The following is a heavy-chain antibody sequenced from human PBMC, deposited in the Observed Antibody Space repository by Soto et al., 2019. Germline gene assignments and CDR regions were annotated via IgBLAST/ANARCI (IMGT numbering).Heavy chain of an antibody. CDR1: GGTFSSYT. J-gene: IGHJ4*02. CDR2: IIPMFGIA. D-gene: IGHD4-17*01. V-gene: IGHV1-69*02. Sequence: QVQLVQSGAEVKKTGSSVKVSCKASGGTFSSYTISWVRQAPGQGLEWMGRIIPMFGIANYAQKFQGRVTIXXDKSTSTAYMELSSLRSEDTAVYYCARGYGDSHDYWGQGTLVTVSS. CDR3: ARGYGDSHDY.